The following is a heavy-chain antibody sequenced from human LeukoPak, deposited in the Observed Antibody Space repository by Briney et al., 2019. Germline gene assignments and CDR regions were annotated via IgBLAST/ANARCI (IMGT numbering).Heavy chain of an antibody. V-gene: IGHV3-33*08. CDR2: IWYDGSNK. CDR1: GFTFSNYW. Sequence: GGSLRLSCAASGFTFSNYWMHWVRQAPGKGLEWVAVIWYDGSNKYYADSVKGRFTISRDNSKNTLYLQMNSLRAEDTAVYYCARDKGLRYEYFQHWGQGTLVTVSS. D-gene: IGHD1-1*01. J-gene: IGHJ1*01. CDR3: ARDKGLRYEYFQH.